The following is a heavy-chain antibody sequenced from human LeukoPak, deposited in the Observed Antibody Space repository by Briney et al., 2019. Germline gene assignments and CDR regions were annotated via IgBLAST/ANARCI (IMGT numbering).Heavy chain of an antibody. CDR3: VRTLPYCSGGTCTAY. J-gene: IGHJ4*02. D-gene: IGHD2-15*01. CDR1: GFIFSDFW. CDR2: IKPDGSNT. Sequence: GGSLGLSCAASGFIFSDFWMSWVRQAPGKGLQWVATIKPDGSNTYYVDSVKGRFTISRDNAKNSLYLQLNSLRAEDTAVFYCVRTLPYCSGGTCTAYWGQGTLVTVSS. V-gene: IGHV3-7*01.